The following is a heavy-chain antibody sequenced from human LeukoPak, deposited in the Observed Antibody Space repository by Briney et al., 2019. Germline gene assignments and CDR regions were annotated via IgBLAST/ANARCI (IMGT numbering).Heavy chain of an antibody. J-gene: IGHJ4*02. CDR2: ISWNSGSI. CDR1: GLTFDDYA. CDR3: ARSGPGEYYFDY. Sequence: GGSLRLSCAASGLTFDDYAMHWVRQAPGKGLEWVSGISWNSGSIGYADSVKGRFTISRDNAKNSLYLQMNSLRAEDTAVYYCARSGPGEYYFDYWGQGTLVTVSS. D-gene: IGHD3-10*01. V-gene: IGHV3-9*01.